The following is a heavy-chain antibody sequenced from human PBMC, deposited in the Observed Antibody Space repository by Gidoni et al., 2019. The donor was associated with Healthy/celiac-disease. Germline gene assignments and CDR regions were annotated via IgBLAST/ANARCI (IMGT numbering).Heavy chain of an antibody. V-gene: IGHV3-30*18. CDR3: AKAREKITMVRGGGMDV. J-gene: IGHJ6*02. Sequence: QVQLVESGGGVVQPGRSLRLSCAASGFTFSRYGMPWVRQAPGKGLEWVAGISYDGSNKYYADSVKGRFTISRDNSKNTLYLQMNSLRAEDTAVYYCAKAREKITMVRGGGMDVWGQGTTVTVSS. CDR1: GFTFSRYG. CDR2: ISYDGSNK. D-gene: IGHD3-10*01.